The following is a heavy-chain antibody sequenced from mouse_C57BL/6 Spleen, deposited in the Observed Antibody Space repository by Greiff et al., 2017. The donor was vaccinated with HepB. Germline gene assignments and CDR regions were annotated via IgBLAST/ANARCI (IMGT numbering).Heavy chain of an antibody. J-gene: IGHJ2*01. Sequence: EVMLVESGEGLVKPGGSLKLSCAASGFTFSSYAMSWVRQTPEKRLEWVAYISSGGDYIYYADTVKGRFTISRDNARNTLYLQMSSLKSEDTAMYYCTRGDDGYYRYYFDYWGQGTTLTVSS. CDR2: ISSGGDYI. D-gene: IGHD2-3*01. CDR3: TRGDDGYYRYYFDY. CDR1: GFTFSSYA. V-gene: IGHV5-9-1*02.